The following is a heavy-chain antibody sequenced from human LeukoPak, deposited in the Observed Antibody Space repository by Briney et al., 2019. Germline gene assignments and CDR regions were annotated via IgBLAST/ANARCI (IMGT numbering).Heavy chain of an antibody. CDR2: TYYRSKWYN. J-gene: IGHJ6*02. CDR3: ARGEARNYYHGMDV. Sequence: SQTLSLTCAISGDSVSGNSAAWNRIRQSPSRGLEWLGRTYYRSKWYNDYAVSVKSRITINPDTSKNQFSLQLNSVTPEDTAVYYCARGEARNYYHGMDVWGQGTTVTVSS. V-gene: IGHV6-1*01. D-gene: IGHD1-26*01. CDR1: GDSVSGNSAA.